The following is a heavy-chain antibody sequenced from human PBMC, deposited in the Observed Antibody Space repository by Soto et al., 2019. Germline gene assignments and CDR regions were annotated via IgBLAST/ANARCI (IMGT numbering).Heavy chain of an antibody. CDR2: TSHTVTT. J-gene: IGHJ3*02. CDR1: GVSISSDY. D-gene: IGHD5-12*01. Sequence: QVQLQESGPGLVKPSETLSLTCTVSGVSISSDYWTWIRQSPGKGLEWIASTSHTVTTDYNPPLNSRVTISLETSKYQFSLKLSSVTAADTAVYYCARGPPWMDAFDIWGQGTKVTVSP. V-gene: IGHV4-59*01. CDR3: ARGPPWMDAFDI.